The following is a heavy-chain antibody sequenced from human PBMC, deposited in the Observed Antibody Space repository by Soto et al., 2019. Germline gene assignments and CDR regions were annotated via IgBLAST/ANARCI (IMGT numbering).Heavy chain of an antibody. V-gene: IGHV4-31*03. D-gene: IGHD3-3*01. CDR3: ARNNYDFWSLQNYGMDV. CDR1: GGSISSGGYY. CDR2: IYYSGST. Sequence: TLSLTCTVSGGSISSGGYYWSWIRQHPGKGLEWIGYIYYSGSTYYNPSLKSRVTISVDTSKNQFSLKLSSVTAADTAVYYCARNNYDFWSLQNYGMDVCGPGTTVTVSS. J-gene: IGHJ6*02.